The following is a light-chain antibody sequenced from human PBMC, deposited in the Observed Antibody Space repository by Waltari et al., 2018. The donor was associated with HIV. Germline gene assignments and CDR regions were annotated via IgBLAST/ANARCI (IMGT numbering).Light chain of an antibody. CDR3: QSYDSSGTHRV. J-gene: IGLJ3*02. Sequence: QSVLTQPPSVSGAPGQRVTISCTGSSSNIGARFDVHWYQQLPGTAPKLLIYGDNNRPSGVPDRFSGSKSVTSASLAITGLQAEDEADYYCQSYDSSGTHRVFGGGTKLTVL. V-gene: IGLV1-40*01. CDR2: GDN. CDR1: SSNIGARFD.